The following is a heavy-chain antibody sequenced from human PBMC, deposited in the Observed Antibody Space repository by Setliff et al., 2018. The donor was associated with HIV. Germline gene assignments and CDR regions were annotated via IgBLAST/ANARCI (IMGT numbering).Heavy chain of an antibody. Sequence: SETQSLTCTVSGGSITRTPYYWGWIRQPPGKGLEWIGSIYHTGITYDNPSLKSRVTISVDTSKNQISLRLSSVTAADTAVYYCGRPSGGMVPNYWGQGTLVTVSS. V-gene: IGHV4-39*01. J-gene: IGHJ4*02. CDR2: IYHTGIT. D-gene: IGHD3-10*01. CDR3: GRPSGGMVPNY. CDR1: GGSITRTPYY.